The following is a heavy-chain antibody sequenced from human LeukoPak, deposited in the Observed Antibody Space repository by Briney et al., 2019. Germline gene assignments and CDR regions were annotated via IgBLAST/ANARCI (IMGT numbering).Heavy chain of an antibody. D-gene: IGHD3-9*01. CDR2: INAGNGNT. Sequence: ASVKVSCKASGYTFTSYAMHWVRQAPGQRLEWMGWINAGNGNTKYSQKFQGRVTITRDTSASKAYMELSSLRCEDTAVYYCARGSRYFDGTSPRYNYYGLDVWGQGTTVTVSS. CDR3: ARGSRYFDGTSPRYNYYGLDV. V-gene: IGHV1-3*01. CDR1: GYTFTSYA. J-gene: IGHJ6*02.